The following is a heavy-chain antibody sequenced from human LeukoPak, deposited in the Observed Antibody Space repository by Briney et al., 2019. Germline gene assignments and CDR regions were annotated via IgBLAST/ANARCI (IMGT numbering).Heavy chain of an antibody. Sequence: PGGSLRLSCVASGFTFDTYSMNWIRQAPGKGLEWTSYITDDSKTMYYADSVKGRFTISRDNAKNALYLQMNSLRAEDTAVYYCASPRRGSSTSCPGYWGQGTLVTVSS. CDR2: ITDDSKTM. V-gene: IGHV3-48*04. CDR1: GFTFDTYS. CDR3: ASPRRGSSTSCPGY. D-gene: IGHD2-2*01. J-gene: IGHJ4*02.